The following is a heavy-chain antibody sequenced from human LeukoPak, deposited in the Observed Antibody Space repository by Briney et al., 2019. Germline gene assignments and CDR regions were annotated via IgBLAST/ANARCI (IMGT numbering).Heavy chain of an antibody. Sequence: PSETLSLTCTVSGGSISSYYWSWIRQPPGKGLEGIGYIYYSGSTNYNPSLKSRVTISVDTSKNQFSLKLSSVTAADTAVYYCASTTSGSYYLFGYWGQGTLVTVSS. CDR2: IYYSGST. V-gene: IGHV4-59*01. CDR1: GGSISSYY. D-gene: IGHD1-26*01. CDR3: ASTTSGSYYLFGY. J-gene: IGHJ4*02.